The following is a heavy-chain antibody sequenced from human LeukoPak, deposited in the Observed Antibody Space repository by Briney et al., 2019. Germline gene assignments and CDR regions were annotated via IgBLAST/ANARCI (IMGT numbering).Heavy chain of an antibody. D-gene: IGHD6-13*01. Sequence: GGSLRLSCEASGFTFSSYSMNWVRQAPGKGLEWVSSISSSSSYIYYADSVKGRFTISRDNAKNSLYLQLNSLRAEDTAVYYCARDRAAGGIAAAGTFWFDPWGQGTLVTVSS. J-gene: IGHJ5*02. CDR1: GFTFSSYS. CDR2: ISSSSSYI. V-gene: IGHV3-21*01. CDR3: ARDRAAGGIAAAGTFWFDP.